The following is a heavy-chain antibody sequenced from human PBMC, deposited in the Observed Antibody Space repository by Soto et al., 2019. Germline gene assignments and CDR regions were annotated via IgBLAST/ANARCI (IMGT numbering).Heavy chain of an antibody. CDR2: ISAYNGNT. V-gene: IGHV1-18*01. Sequence: ASVKVSCKASGYTFTSYGISWVRQAPGQGLEWMGWISAYNGNTNYAQKLQGRVTMTTDTSTSTAYMELRSLRSDDTAVYYCARPRATVTNWSGLDYWGQGTLVTVSS. CDR1: GYTFTSYG. J-gene: IGHJ4*02. D-gene: IGHD4-17*01. CDR3: ARPRATVTNWSGLDY.